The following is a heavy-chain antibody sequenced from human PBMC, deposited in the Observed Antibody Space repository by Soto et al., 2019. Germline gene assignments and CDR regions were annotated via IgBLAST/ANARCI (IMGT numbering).Heavy chain of an antibody. V-gene: IGHV4-59*01. J-gene: IGHJ4*02. Sequence: PEKLRDTYSVSAGTIRKYYWSWFRQPPGKRLEWIGHIYSTGSTHYNPSLESRVTISLGTSENQLSLRLTSVTAADTAIYYCARTPPGPVDFDTWGPGPLVT. CDR1: AGTIRKYY. D-gene: IGHD2-15*01. CDR3: ARTPPGPVDFDT. CDR2: IYSTGST.